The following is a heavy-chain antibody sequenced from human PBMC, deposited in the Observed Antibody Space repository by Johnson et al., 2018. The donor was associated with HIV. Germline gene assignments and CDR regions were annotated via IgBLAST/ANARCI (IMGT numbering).Heavy chain of an antibody. Sequence: VQLVESGGGLVQRGGSLRLSCIASGFTFSSYAMSWVRQAPGKGLEWVSAIGTAGGTYHADSVRGRFTIPRDSSTNTVYLQMTSLRVEDTAVYYCARVEGSTIFGVVRPHGAFDIWGQGTMVTVSS. CDR3: ARVEGSTIFGVVRPHGAFDI. D-gene: IGHD3-3*01. J-gene: IGHJ3*02. CDR1: GFTFSSYA. CDR2: IGTAGGT. V-gene: IGHV3-23*04.